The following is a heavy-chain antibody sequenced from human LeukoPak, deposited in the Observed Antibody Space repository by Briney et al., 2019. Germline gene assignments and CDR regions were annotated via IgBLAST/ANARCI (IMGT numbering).Heavy chain of an antibody. CDR3: ARDSADNDYSDLDAFDI. V-gene: IGHV1-18*01. CDR2: ISAYNGNT. Sequence: ASVKVSCKASGYTFTSYGISWVRQAPGQGLEWMGWISAYNGNTNYAQKLQGRVTMTTDTSTSTAYMELRSLRSDDTAVYYCARDSADNDYSDLDAFDIWGQGTMVTVSS. CDR1: GYTFTSYG. J-gene: IGHJ3*02. D-gene: IGHD4-17*01.